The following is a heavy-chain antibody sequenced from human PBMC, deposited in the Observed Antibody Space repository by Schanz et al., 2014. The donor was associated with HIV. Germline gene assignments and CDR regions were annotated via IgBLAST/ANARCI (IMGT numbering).Heavy chain of an antibody. CDR1: GYTFTNYY. Sequence: QVQLVQSGAEVKKPGASVKVSCKSSGYTFTNYYMHWVRQAPGQGLEWMGGIIPIFGTAHYAQKFQGRITMTADESTSTAYMELSSLRSEDTAVYYCVRVANYDGDDYYQRSHFDLWGQGTLVTVSS. J-gene: IGHJ4*02. CDR3: VRVANYDGDDYYQRSHFDL. D-gene: IGHD3-22*01. CDR2: IIPIFGTA. V-gene: IGHV1-69*01.